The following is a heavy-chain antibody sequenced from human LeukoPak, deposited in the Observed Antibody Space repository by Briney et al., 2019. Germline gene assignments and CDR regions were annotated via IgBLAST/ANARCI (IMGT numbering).Heavy chain of an antibody. Sequence: GRSLRLSCAASGFTFSSYGMHWLRQAPGKGLEWVADISYDESNKYYADSVKGRFTIPRDNSKHTLYLQMNSLRAEDTAVYYCAKDSPSGSYSNGVDYWGEGTLVTVSS. V-gene: IGHV3-30*18. J-gene: IGHJ4*02. D-gene: IGHD1-26*01. CDR2: ISYDESNK. CDR1: GFTFSSYG. CDR3: AKDSPSGSYSNGVDY.